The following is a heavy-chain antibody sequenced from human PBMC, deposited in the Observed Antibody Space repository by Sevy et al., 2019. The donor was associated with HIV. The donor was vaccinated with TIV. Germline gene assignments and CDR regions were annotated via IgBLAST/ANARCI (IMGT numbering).Heavy chain of an antibody. Sequence: SETLSLTCAVSGYSISSGYYWGWIRQPPGRGLEWIGSISHSGSTYYNPSLKGRFTISVDTSRNQFSLKLSSVTAADTAVYYCARSVSGFDYWGQRTLVTVSS. D-gene: IGHD3-16*01. CDR3: ARSVSGFDY. J-gene: IGHJ4*02. CDR1: GYSISSGYY. CDR2: ISHSGST. V-gene: IGHV4-38-2*01.